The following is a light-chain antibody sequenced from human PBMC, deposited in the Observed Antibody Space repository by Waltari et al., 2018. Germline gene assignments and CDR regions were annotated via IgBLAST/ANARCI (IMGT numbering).Light chain of an antibody. CDR1: QGISSY. J-gene: IGKJ3*01. V-gene: IGKV1-9*01. Sequence: IQVTQSPSSLSASVGDRVTITCRARQGISSYLAWYQQKPGKAPKLLIYAASTLQSRVPQRCTGSGSGTEFTLPIRCLPPEDCATYYCHKLNSYPFTLGPGLNVDI. CDR3: HKLNSYPFT. CDR2: AAS.